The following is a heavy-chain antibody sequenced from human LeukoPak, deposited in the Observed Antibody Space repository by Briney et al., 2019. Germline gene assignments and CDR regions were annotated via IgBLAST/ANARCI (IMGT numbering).Heavy chain of an antibody. V-gene: IGHV4-61*02. CDR1: GGSISSGSYH. CDR2: IYTSGST. CDR3: AREGGYSSPTFDY. D-gene: IGHD6-13*01. J-gene: IGHJ4*02. Sequence: SQTLSLTCTVPGGSISSGSYHWSWIRQPAGKGLEWIGRIYTSGSTNYNPSLKSRVTISVDTSKNQFSLKLSSVTAADTAVYYCAREGGYSSPTFDYWGQGTLVTVSS.